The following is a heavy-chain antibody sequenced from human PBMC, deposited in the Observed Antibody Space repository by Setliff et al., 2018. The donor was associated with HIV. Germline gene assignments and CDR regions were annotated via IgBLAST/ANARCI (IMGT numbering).Heavy chain of an antibody. CDR1: GGSTSSSSYY. CDR3: ATSLITVPPDAFDI. Sequence: KTSETLSLTCTVAGGSTSSSSYYWGWIRQPPGMGLEWIASIYHNGNTYYHPSLKSRVTMSVDTSKNQFSLKLSSVTAADTAVYYCATSLITVPPDAFDIWGQGTMVTVSS. D-gene: IGHD4-4*01. V-gene: IGHV4-39*07. J-gene: IGHJ3*02. CDR2: IYHNGNT.